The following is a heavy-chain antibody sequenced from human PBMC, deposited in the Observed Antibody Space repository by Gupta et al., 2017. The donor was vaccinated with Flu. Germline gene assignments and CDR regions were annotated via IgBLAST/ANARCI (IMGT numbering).Heavy chain of an antibody. CDR2: TYYRSKWYN. D-gene: IGHD1-26*01. CDR1: GDSVPGNSFA. Sequence: QFHLHQSGPGLVKPPQPPSPPCVIPGDSVPGNSFAWNWIRQSPSRGLEWLGRTYYRSKWYNDYAVSVKSRITINPDTSKNQFSLQLNSVTPEDTAVYYCARDVGATILFDYWGQGTLVTVSS. J-gene: IGHJ4*02. V-gene: IGHV6-1*02. CDR3: ARDVGATILFDY.